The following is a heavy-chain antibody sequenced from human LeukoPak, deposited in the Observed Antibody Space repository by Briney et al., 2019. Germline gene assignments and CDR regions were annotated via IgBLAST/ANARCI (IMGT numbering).Heavy chain of an antibody. CDR2: IYYSGST. CDR3: ARAYYYGSGSYAFDI. D-gene: IGHD3-10*01. V-gene: IGHV4-59*01. Sequence: PSETLSLTCTVSGGSISSYYWSWIRQPPGKGLEWIGYIYYSGSTNYNPSLQSRVTISVDTSKNQFSLKLSSVTAADTAVYYCARAYYYGSGSYAFDIWGQGTMVTVSS. J-gene: IGHJ3*02. CDR1: GGSISSYY.